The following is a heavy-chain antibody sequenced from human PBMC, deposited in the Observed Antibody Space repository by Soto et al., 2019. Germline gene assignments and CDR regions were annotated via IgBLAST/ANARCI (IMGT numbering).Heavy chain of an antibody. Sequence: SQTLSLTCAISGDSVSSNSAAWNWIRQSPSRGLEWLGRTYYRSKWYNDYAVSVKSRITINPDTSKNQFSLQLNSVTPEDTAVYYCARTVVDTAMAHAHYYYGMDVWGQGTTVTVSS. CDR3: ARTVVDTAMAHAHYYYGMDV. J-gene: IGHJ6*02. CDR1: GDSVSSNSAA. V-gene: IGHV6-1*01. CDR2: TYYRSKWYN. D-gene: IGHD5-18*01.